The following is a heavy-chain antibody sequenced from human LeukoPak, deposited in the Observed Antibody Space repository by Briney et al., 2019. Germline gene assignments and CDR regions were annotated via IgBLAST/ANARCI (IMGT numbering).Heavy chain of an antibody. CDR2: ISGSGAST. V-gene: IGHV3-23*01. J-gene: IGHJ3*01. CDR1: GFTFAIHA. D-gene: IGHD3-10*01. Sequence: GGSLRLSCAASGFTFAIHAMTWVRQAPGKGLEWVSAISGSGASTHYADSEKGQFTISRDNSKNTLFLQMNSLRAEDTAIYYCAKDSYASGRPLHTFDVWGQGTMVTVSS. CDR3: AKDSYASGRPLHTFDV.